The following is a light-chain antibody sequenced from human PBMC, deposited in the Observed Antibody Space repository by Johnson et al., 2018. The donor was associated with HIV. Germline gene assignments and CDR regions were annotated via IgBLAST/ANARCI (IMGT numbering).Light chain of an antibody. V-gene: IGLV1-51*02. CDR1: SSNIGNSY. Sequence: QSVLTQPPSVSAAPGQKVTISCSGSSSNIGNSYISWYQQLPGTAPKLLIYKNDQRPSGISDRFSGSKSGTSATLGITGLQTGDEADYYCGAWDSSLSAYVFATETKVTVV. CDR3: GAWDSSLSAYV. CDR2: KND. J-gene: IGLJ1*01.